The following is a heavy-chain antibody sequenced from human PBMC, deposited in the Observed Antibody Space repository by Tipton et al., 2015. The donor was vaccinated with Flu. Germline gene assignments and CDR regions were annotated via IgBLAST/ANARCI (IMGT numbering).Heavy chain of an antibody. Sequence: GSLRLSCAASGFPFSNFWMHWVRQAPGKGLEWVAHINQDGSEKYYVDSVKGRFTISRDNAKNSLYLQMNSLRAEDTAMFYCARDGVGTGTTVNWGQGTRVTVSS. D-gene: IGHD1/OR15-1a*01. J-gene: IGHJ4*02. CDR2: INQDGSEK. V-gene: IGHV3-7*01. CDR1: GFPFSNFW. CDR3: ARDGVGTGTTVN.